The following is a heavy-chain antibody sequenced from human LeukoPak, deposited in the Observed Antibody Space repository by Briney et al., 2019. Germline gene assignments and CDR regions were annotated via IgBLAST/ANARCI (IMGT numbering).Heavy chain of an antibody. D-gene: IGHD2-15*01. J-gene: IGHJ4*02. CDR1: GFTFSSYG. CDR3: ARDLYGGNAPLDY. CDR2: IWYDGSNK. V-gene: IGHV3-33*08. Sequence: GGSLRLSCAVSGFTFSSYGMHWVRQAPGKGLEGVAVIWYDGSNKYYADSVKGRFTISRDNSKNTLYLQMNSLRAEDTAVYYCARDLYGGNAPLDYWGEGTLVTVSS.